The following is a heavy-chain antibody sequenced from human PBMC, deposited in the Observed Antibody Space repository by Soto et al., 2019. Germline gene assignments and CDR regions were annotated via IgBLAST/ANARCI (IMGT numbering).Heavy chain of an antibody. CDR1: DFILSDAW. J-gene: IGHJ4*02. CDR3: SSYRDSSGLRRYDY. CDR2: IKSKAHGGTT. D-gene: IGHD3-22*01. V-gene: IGHV3-15*07. Sequence: EVQLEESGGGLIKPGESLTLSCAASDFILSDAWMKWVRQAPGKGLEWVGRIKSKAHGGTTDYAAPLKGRFTILRDDSNNTLYLQMNSLQTEDTAMYYCSSYRDSSGLRRYDYCGQGALVTVSS.